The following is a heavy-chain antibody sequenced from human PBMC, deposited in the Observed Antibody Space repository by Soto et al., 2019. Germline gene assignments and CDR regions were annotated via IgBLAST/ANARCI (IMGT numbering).Heavy chain of an antibody. CDR3: TRVGDYCGGDCYILYFDY. Sequence: GGSLRLSCTASGFTFGDYAMSWFRQAPGKGLEWVGFIRSKAYGGTTEYAASVKGRFTISRDDSKSIAYLQMNSLKTEDTAVYYCTRVGDYCGGDCYILYFDYWGQGTLVTVSS. V-gene: IGHV3-49*03. CDR2: IRSKAYGGTT. D-gene: IGHD2-21*01. CDR1: GFTFGDYA. J-gene: IGHJ4*02.